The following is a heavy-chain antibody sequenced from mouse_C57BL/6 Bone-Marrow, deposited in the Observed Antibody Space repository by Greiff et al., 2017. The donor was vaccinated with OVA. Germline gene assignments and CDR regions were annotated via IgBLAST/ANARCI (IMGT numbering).Heavy chain of an antibody. CDR3: ARSPFSGSTYYYAMDY. V-gene: IGHV1-7*01. CDR1: GYTFTSSW. Sequence: VQLQQSGAELAKPGASVKLSCKASGYTFTSSWLPFFTPLPGPVLSWIGYLNPSSGYTKYNQKFKDKATLTADKSSSTAYMQLSSLTYEDAAVYYCARSPFSGSTYYYAMDYWGQGTSATVSS. CDR2: LNPSSGYT. D-gene: IGHD1-1*01. J-gene: IGHJ4*01.